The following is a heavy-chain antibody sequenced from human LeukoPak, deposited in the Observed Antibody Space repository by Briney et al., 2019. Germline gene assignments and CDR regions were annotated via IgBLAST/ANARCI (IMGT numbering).Heavy chain of an antibody. V-gene: IGHV3-23*01. Sequence: GGSLRLSCVASGFTFSNSAMSWVRQAPGKGLEWVSAISGSGGATYYADSVKGRFTISRDNSKNTLYLQMNSLRAEDTAVYYCAKGPRAKYYYDSSGYNYPDYWGQGTLVTVSS. CDR3: AKGPRAKYYYDSSGYNYPDY. D-gene: IGHD3-22*01. CDR2: ISGSGGAT. CDR1: GFTFSNSA. J-gene: IGHJ4*02.